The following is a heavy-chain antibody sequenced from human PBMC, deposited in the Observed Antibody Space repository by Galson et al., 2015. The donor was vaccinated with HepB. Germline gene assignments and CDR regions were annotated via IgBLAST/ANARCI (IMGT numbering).Heavy chain of an antibody. V-gene: IGHV4-39*01. CDR3: ARHGSNESPTPFDY. CDR1: ADPLTIFVHS. J-gene: IGHJ4*02. Sequence: SYTVSITSTAHADPLTIFVHSQHWCRLCAGKRLECSASIDVAGSTYVNPSLKRRVTISVDTSKNEITLTLALVTAADASGYYCARHGSNESPTPFDYWGQGTPVTVSS. D-gene: IGHD2-15*01. CDR2: IDVAGST.